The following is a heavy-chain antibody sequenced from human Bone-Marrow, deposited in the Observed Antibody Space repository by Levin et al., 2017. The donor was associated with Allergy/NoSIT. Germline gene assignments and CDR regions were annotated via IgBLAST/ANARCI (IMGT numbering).Heavy chain of an antibody. Sequence: LGESLKISCKGSGYSFTNYWIGWVRQMPGKGLEWMGIMYPGDSDTRYSPSFQGQVTISADKSTSTAYLQWSSLAASDTAMYYCARPVGIMVGGVTRYWFDHWGQGTLVTVSS. CDR1: GYSFTNYW. CDR3: ARPVGIMVGGVTRYWFDH. D-gene: IGHD3-10*01. J-gene: IGHJ5*02. V-gene: IGHV5-51*01. CDR2: MYPGDSDT.